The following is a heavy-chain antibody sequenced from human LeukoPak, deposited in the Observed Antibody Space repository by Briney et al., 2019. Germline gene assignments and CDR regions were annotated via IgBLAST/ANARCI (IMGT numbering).Heavy chain of an antibody. CDR3: TRSGRGGAFDI. J-gene: IGHJ3*02. Sequence: GGSLRLSCAASGFTFSSYWMHWVRQAPGKGLVWVSRINSDGSSTSYADSVKGRFTISGDNAKNTLYLQMNSLRVEDTAMYYCTRSGRGGAFDIWGRGTMVTVSS. D-gene: IGHD1-26*01. V-gene: IGHV3-74*01. CDR2: INSDGSST. CDR1: GFTFSSYW.